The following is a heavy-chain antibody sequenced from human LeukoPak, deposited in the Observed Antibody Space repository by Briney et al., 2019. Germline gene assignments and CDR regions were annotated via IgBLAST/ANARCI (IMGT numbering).Heavy chain of an antibody. CDR1: GFTFSSYA. D-gene: IGHD1-26*01. V-gene: IGHV3-23*01. Sequence: KPGGSLRLSCAASGFTFSSYAMSWVRQAPGKGLEWVSAISGSGGSTYYADSVKGRFTISRDNAKNSLYLQMNSLRAEDTALYYCAKDGDSGSSGAPDAFDIWGQGTMVTVSS. CDR2: ISGSGGST. CDR3: AKDGDSGSSGAPDAFDI. J-gene: IGHJ3*02.